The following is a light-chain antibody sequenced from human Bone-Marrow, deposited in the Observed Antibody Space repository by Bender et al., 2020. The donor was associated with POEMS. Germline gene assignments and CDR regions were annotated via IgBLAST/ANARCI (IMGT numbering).Light chain of an antibody. CDR1: GSDVGNYNL. CDR2: EAT. Sequence: QSALTQPASVSGSPRQSLTISCTGTGSDVGNYNLVSWYQQSPGKAPKLITYEATNRPSGISNRFSGSWSGNTALLTISGLRAEDEAEYFCCSYAGSNVVVFGGGTKLTVL. CDR3: CSYAGSNVVV. J-gene: IGLJ2*01. V-gene: IGLV2-23*01.